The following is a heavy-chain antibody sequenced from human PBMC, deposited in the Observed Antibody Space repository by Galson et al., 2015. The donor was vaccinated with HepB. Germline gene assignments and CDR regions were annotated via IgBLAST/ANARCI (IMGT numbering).Heavy chain of an antibody. CDR3: ARPHWLVRGPVPGSDPFNI. D-gene: IGHD6-19*01. V-gene: IGHV4-39*01. CDR2: IYYSGTT. J-gene: IGHJ3*02. CDR1: GGSISSLIYY. Sequence: TLSLTCSVSGGSISSLIYYWGWIRQPPGKGLEWIGSIYYSGTTYYNPSLKSRVIISVDTSKNQFSLKLSSVTAADTAVYFCARPHWLVRGPVPGSDPFNIWGQGTMVTVSS.